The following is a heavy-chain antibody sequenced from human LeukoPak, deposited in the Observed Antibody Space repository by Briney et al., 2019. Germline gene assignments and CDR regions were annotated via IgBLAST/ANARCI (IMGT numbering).Heavy chain of an antibody. Sequence: WGFLRLSCAASGFTFSSYSMNWVRQAPGKGLEWVSSISSSSSYIYYADSVKGRFTISRDNAKNSLYLQMNSLRAEDTAVYYCARVVCSGGSCYSQGAFDIWGQGTMVTVSS. J-gene: IGHJ3*02. CDR2: ISSSSSYI. CDR3: ARVVCSGGSCYSQGAFDI. D-gene: IGHD2-15*01. CDR1: GFTFSSYS. V-gene: IGHV3-21*01.